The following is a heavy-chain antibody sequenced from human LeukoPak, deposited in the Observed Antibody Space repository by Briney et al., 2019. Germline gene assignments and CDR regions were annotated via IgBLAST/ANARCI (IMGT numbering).Heavy chain of an antibody. V-gene: IGHV3-23*01. CDR3: ARVWAYYYDSSGYYDPLSRGNDY. J-gene: IGHJ4*02. D-gene: IGHD3-22*01. Sequence: GGSLRLSCAASGFTFSSYAMSWVRQAPGKGLEWVSGISGSGRSTFYADSVKGRFTISRDNAKNSLYLQMNSLRAEDTAVYYCARVWAYYYDSSGYYDPLSRGNDYWGQGTLVTVSS. CDR2: ISGSGRST. CDR1: GFTFSSYA.